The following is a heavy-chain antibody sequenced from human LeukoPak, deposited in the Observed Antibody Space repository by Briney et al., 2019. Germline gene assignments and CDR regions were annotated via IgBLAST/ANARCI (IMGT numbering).Heavy chain of an antibody. CDR1: GFTFRIYA. V-gene: IGHV3-23*01. CDR2: ITSSGDGT. J-gene: IGHJ4*02. CDR3: AKDRPNYYGSNGHYYRRDGDY. D-gene: IGHD3-22*01. Sequence: RGSLRLSCAASGFTFRIYAVSWVRPAPGKGHQRVSSITSSGDGTYYAHSAKGRFTISRDNSENMLYLQMNSLRVEDTAVYFCAKDRPNYYGSNGHYYRRDGDYWGQGTLVTVSS.